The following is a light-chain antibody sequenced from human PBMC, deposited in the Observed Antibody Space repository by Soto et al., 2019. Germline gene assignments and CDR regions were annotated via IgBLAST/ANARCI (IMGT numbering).Light chain of an antibody. Sequence: DIQMTQSPSSPSASVGDRVTVSCRASQSISTYLNWYQQKPGQAPKLLIYSASSMQSGVPSRFSGSGSGTDFTLTISSLEPEDFATYYCQQSYSTPPTFGQGTRLEIK. CDR1: QSISTY. J-gene: IGKJ5*01. CDR3: QQSYSTPPT. CDR2: SAS. V-gene: IGKV1-39*01.